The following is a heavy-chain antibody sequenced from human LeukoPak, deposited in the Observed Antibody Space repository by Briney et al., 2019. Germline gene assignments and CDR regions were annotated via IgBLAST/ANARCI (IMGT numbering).Heavy chain of an antibody. Sequence: SETLSLTCTVSGGSISSYYWSWIRQPPGKGLEWIGYIYYSGSTNYNPSLKSRVTISVDTSKNQFSLKLSSVTAADTAVYYCARFRGVIDAFDIWGQGTMVTVSS. J-gene: IGHJ3*02. CDR1: GGSISSYY. D-gene: IGHD3-10*01. CDR2: IYYSGST. CDR3: ARFRGVIDAFDI. V-gene: IGHV4-59*08.